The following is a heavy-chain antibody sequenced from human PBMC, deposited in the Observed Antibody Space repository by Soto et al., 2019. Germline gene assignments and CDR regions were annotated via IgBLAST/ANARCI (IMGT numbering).Heavy chain of an antibody. D-gene: IGHD2-2*01. J-gene: IGHJ6*02. CDR3: ARSQGSSTSLEVYYYYYCGMDV. V-gene: IGHV1-69*01. CDR1: GGTFSSYA. CDR2: IIPISGTA. Sequence: QVQLVQSGAEVKKPGSSVKVSCKASGGTFSSYAISWVRQAPGQGLEWMGGIIPISGTANYAQKFQGRVTITTDESTSTAYMELGSLRSEDTAVYYCARSQGSSTSLEVYYYYYCGMDVWGQGTTVTVSS.